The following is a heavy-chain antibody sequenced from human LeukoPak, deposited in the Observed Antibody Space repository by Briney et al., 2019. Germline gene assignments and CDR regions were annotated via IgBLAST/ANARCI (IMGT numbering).Heavy chain of an antibody. V-gene: IGHV4-59*08. J-gene: IGHJ4*02. Sequence: SETLSLTCTVSGGSISSHYWSWIRQPPGKGLEWIGYIYYSGSTNYNPSLKSRVTISVDTSKNQFSLKLSSVTAADTAVYYCARHLGYYDSSGYFDYWGQGTLVTVSS. D-gene: IGHD3-22*01. CDR1: GGSISSHY. CDR2: IYYSGST. CDR3: ARHLGYYDSSGYFDY.